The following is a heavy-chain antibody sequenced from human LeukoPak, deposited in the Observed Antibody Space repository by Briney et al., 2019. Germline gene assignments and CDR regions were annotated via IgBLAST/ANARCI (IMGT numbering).Heavy chain of an antibody. D-gene: IGHD6-19*01. Sequence: GGSLRLSCEASGFTFNTYSMNWARQAPGKGLEWVSSIDSSGGYMFYADSVKGRFIISRDNAKDSLYLQMNSLRVEDTAVYYCAKSGWLFDYWGQGTLVTVSS. CDR1: GFTFNTYS. J-gene: IGHJ4*02. CDR2: IDSSGGYM. CDR3: AKSGWLFDY. V-gene: IGHV3-21*04.